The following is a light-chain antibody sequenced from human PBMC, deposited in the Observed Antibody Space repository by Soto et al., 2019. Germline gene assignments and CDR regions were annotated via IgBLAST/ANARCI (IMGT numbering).Light chain of an antibody. Sequence: DIQMTQSPSTLSASVGDRVTITCRASQSISSWLAWYQQKPGKASKLLIHKASSLQSGVPSRFSGSGSGTEFTLTISSLQPDDFATYYCQQYNYYSWTFGQGTKVEIK. CDR3: QQYNYYSWT. V-gene: IGKV1-5*03. J-gene: IGKJ1*01. CDR1: QSISSW. CDR2: KAS.